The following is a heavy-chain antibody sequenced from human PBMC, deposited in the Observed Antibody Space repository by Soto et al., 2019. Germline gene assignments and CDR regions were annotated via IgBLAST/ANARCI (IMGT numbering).Heavy chain of an antibody. CDR1: GFTFSSYW. V-gene: IGHV3-7*03. CDR3: AREGSQTTVVFDY. D-gene: IGHD4-4*01. Sequence: QPGGSLRLSCAASGFTFSSYWMSWVRQAPGKGLEWVANIKQDGSEKYYVDSVKGRFTISRDNAKNSLYLQMNSLRAEDTAVYYCAREGSQTTVVFDYWGQGTLVTVSS. CDR2: IKQDGSEK. J-gene: IGHJ4*02.